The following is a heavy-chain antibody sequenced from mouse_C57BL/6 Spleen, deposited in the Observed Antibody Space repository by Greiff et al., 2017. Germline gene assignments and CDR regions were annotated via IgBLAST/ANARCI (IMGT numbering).Heavy chain of an antibody. Sequence: VQVVESGPELVKPGASVKISCKASGYAFSSSWMNWVKQRPGKGLEWIGRIYPGDGDTNYNGKFKGKATLTADKSSSTAYMQLSSLTSEDSAVYFCAKDLLGNYFDYWGQGTTLTVSS. CDR3: AKDLLGNYFDY. D-gene: IGHD4-1*01. V-gene: IGHV1-82*01. J-gene: IGHJ2*01. CDR1: GYAFSSSW. CDR2: IYPGDGDT.